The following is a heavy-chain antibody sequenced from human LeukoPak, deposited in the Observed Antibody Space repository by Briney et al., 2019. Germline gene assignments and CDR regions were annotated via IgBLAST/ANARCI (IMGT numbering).Heavy chain of an antibody. CDR2: ISACNGNT. V-gene: IGHV1-18*01. CDR1: GYTFTSYG. D-gene: IGHD6-19*01. J-gene: IGHJ5*02. Sequence: ASVKVSCTASGYTFTSYGISWVRRAPGQGLEWMGWISACNGNTNYAQKLQGRVTMTTDTSTSTAYMELRSLRSDDTAVYYCARQVAGTMFDPWGQGTLVTVSS. CDR3: ARQVAGTMFDP.